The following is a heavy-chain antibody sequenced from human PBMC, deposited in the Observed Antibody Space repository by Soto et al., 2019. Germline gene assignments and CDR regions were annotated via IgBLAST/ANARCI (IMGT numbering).Heavy chain of an antibody. Sequence: PSETLSLTCTVSGGSISSSSYYWGWIRQPPGKGLEWIGSIYYSGSTYYNPSLKSRVTISVDTSKNQFSLKLSSVTAADTAVYYCARAETEQQLVAPFPTSFDPWGKGTLVTVAS. D-gene: IGHD6-13*01. CDR3: ARAETEQQLVAPFPTSFDP. V-gene: IGHV4-39*01. J-gene: IGHJ5*02. CDR2: IYYSGST. CDR1: GGSISSSSYY.